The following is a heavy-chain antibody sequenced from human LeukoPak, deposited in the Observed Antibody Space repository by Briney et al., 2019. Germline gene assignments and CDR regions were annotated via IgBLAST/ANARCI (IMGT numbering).Heavy chain of an antibody. CDR1: GYTFRQYS. D-gene: IGHD3-10*01. CDR2: ISAYNGNT. CDR3: ARGLYYYGRDAFDI. Sequence: ASVKVSCKASGYTFRQYSISWVRQAPGQGLEWMGWISAYNGNTNYAQKLQGRVTMTTDTSTSTAYMELRSLRSDDTAVYYCARGLYYYGRDAFDIWGQGTMVTVSS. V-gene: IGHV1-18*01. J-gene: IGHJ3*02.